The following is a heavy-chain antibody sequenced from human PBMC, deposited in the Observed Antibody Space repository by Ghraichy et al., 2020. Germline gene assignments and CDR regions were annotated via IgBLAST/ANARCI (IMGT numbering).Heavy chain of an antibody. J-gene: IGHJ6*03. CDR2: ISTYNGIT. D-gene: IGHD2-21*02. V-gene: IGHV1-18*01. Sequence: ASVKVSCKASGYTFSSYGITWVRRAPGQGLEWMGWISTYNGITNYAQSLQGRVTMTTETATTTAYMELRSLRSDDTAIYYCARGGQSVTAPYFYYHIDVWGTGTTVTVSS. CDR3: ARGGQSVTAPYFYYHIDV. CDR1: GYTFSSYG.